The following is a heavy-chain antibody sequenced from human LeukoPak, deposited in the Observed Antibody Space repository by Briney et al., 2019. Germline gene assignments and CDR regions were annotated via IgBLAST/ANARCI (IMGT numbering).Heavy chain of an antibody. V-gene: IGHV4-59*07. CDR1: GGSISSYY. Sequence: KPSDTLSLTCTVSGGSISSYYWRWIRQPPGKGLEGIGYNYYSGSTNYNPSLKSRVTISVDTSKNQFSLKLSSVTAADTAVYYCARVPLRGWYGEVDYWGQGTLVTVSS. J-gene: IGHJ4*02. CDR2: NYYSGST. D-gene: IGHD6-19*01. CDR3: ARVPLRGWYGEVDY.